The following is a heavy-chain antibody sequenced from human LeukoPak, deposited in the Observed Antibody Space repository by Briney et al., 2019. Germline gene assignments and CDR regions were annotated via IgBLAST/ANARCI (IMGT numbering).Heavy chain of an antibody. CDR1: GYTFTGYY. V-gene: IGHV1-2*06. CDR2: INPNIGDT. CDR3: ARGDVVVVAAMLFDY. Sequence: ASVKVSCKASGYTFTGYYMHWVRQAPGQGLEWMGRINPNIGDTNYAQKFQGRVTMTRDTSISTAYMELSRLRSDDTAVYYCARGDVVVVAAMLFDYWGQGTLVTVSS. D-gene: IGHD2-15*01. J-gene: IGHJ4*02.